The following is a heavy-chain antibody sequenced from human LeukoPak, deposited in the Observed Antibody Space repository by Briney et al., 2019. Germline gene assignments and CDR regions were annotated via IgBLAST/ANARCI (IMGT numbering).Heavy chain of an antibody. CDR2: IKQDGSQK. J-gene: IGHJ4*02. Sequence: PGGSLRLSCAASGFTVSRYWMTWVRQAPGKGLEWVANIKQDGSQKYYVDSVKGRFTISRDNAKNSLYLQMNSLRAEDTAVYYCARAWGYSTLWGQGTLVTVSS. V-gene: IGHV3-7*01. D-gene: IGHD6-13*01. CDR1: GFTVSRYW. CDR3: ARAWGYSTL.